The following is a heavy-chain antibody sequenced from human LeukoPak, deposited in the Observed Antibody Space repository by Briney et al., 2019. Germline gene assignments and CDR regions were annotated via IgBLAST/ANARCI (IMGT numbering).Heavy chain of an antibody. D-gene: IGHD4-17*01. V-gene: IGHV3-73*01. CDR3: TRSEYGESGGMDV. CDR1: GFTFSGSA. J-gene: IGHJ6*02. CDR2: IRSKANSYAT. Sequence: GGSLKLSCAASGFTFSGSAMHWVRQASGKGLGWVGRIRSKANSYATAYAASVKGRFTISRDDSKNTAYLQMNSLKTEDTAVYYCTRSEYGESGGMDVWGQGTTVTVSS.